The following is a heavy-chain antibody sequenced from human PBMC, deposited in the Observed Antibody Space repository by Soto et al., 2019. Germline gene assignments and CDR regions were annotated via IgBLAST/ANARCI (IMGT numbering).Heavy chain of an antibody. CDR3: ARGYCSDSGCSHYFDY. V-gene: IGHV1-69*06. Sequence: SVKVSCKASGGTFSSYAISWVRQAPGQGLEWMGGIIPIFGTANYAQKFQGRVTMTWDTSISTAYMELSRLRSDDTAIYYCARGYCSDSGCSHYFDYWGQGTLVTVSS. D-gene: IGHD2-2*01. CDR2: IIPIFGTA. CDR1: GGTFSSYA. J-gene: IGHJ4*02.